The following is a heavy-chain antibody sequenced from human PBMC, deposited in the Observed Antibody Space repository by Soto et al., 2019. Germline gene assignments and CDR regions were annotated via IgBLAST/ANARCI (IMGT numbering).Heavy chain of an antibody. CDR1: GTSISSYY. V-gene: IGHV4-30-4*01. CDR3: AREERKGIISWFDP. D-gene: IGHD2-21*01. Sequence: KTSETLSLTCTVSGTSISSYYWSWIRQSPGKGLEWIGYIYYTGITHLNPSLKSRLTMAVDTSKNEFSLKLTSVSAADTAVYFCAREERKGIISWFDPWGQGTPVTVSS. CDR2: IYYTGIT. J-gene: IGHJ5*02.